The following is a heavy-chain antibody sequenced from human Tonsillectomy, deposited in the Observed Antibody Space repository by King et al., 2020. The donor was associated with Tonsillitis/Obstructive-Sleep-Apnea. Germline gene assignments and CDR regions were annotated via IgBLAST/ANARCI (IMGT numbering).Heavy chain of an antibody. CDR1: GYTFTSNY. Sequence: QLVQSGAEVKKPGASVKVSCKASGYTFTSNYIHWVRQAPGQGLEWMGIINPSGGRISHAQKFQGRVTMTRDTSTSTVYMELRSLRSDDTAVYYCASGGEGRGAVATDYFDYWGQGTLVTVSS. CDR2: INPSGGRI. J-gene: IGHJ4*02. V-gene: IGHV1-46*01. CDR3: ASGGEGRGAVATDYFDY. D-gene: IGHD6-19*01.